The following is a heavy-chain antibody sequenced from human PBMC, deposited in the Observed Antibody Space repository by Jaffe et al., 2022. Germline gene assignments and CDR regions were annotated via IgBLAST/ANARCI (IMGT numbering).Heavy chain of an antibody. CDR1: GYTFTSYY. D-gene: IGHD5-12*01. CDR2: INPSGGST. CDR3: ARWDIYSGWTSLEAFDI. V-gene: IGHV1-46*01. Sequence: QVQLVQSGAEVKKPGASVKVSCKASGYTFTSYYMHWVRQAPGQGLEWMGIINPSGGSTSYAQKFQGRVTMTRDTSTSTVYMELSSLRSEDTAVYYCARWDIYSGWTSLEAFDIWGQGTMVTVSS. J-gene: IGHJ3*02.